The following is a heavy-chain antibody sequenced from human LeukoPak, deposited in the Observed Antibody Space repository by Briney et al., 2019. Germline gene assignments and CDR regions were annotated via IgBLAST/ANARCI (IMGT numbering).Heavy chain of an antibody. CDR1: GGSISSYY. J-gene: IGHJ5*02. CDR3: ARNVVVAATSNWFDP. V-gene: IGHV4-59*08. CDR2: IYYSGST. D-gene: IGHD2-15*01. Sequence: PSETLSLTCTVSGGSISSYYWSWIRQPPGKGLEWIGYIYYSGSTNYNPSLKSRVTISVDTSKNQFSLKLSSVTAADTAVYYCARNVVVAATSNWFDPWGQGTLVTVSS.